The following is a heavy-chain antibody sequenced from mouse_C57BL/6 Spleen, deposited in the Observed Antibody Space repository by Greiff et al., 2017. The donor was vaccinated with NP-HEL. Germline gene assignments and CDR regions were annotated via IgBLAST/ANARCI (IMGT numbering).Heavy chain of an antibody. Sequence: QVQLQQPGAELVRPGTSVKLSCKASGYTFTSYWMDWVKQRPGHGLEWIGVILPAGSCTNYNDKFKGKATFTVDTSSNTAYMQLSSLTTEDSAIYYCASANFCYYYGDWGQSPTLTVAS. CDR1: GYTFTSYW. V-gene: IGHV1-59*01. J-gene: IGHJ2*01. CDR3: ASANFCYYYGD. CDR2: ILPAGSCT.